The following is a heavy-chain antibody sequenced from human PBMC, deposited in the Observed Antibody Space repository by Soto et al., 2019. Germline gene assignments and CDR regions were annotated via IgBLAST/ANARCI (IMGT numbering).Heavy chain of an antibody. CDR2: ISGDGVVT. Sequence: DVHLVESGGDMVQPGASLRLSCVVSGFTFSTYWMHWVRQVPGQSPFWVSRISGDGVVTTYAYSVRGRFTISRDNAKITLYLQMDNLRAEDTAIYYSTLGPRVDSAATGTHCGQGPPVTVSS. CDR1: GFTFSTYW. V-gene: IGHV3-74*01. CDR3: TLGPRVDSAATGTH. D-gene: IGHD2-2*01. J-gene: IGHJ4*02.